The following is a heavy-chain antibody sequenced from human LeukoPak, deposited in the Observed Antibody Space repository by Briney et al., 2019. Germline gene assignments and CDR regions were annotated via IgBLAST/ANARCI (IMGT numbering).Heavy chain of an antibody. V-gene: IGHV4-38-2*02. CDR2: IYHSGST. J-gene: IGHJ4*02. Sequence: PSETLSLTCTVSGYSISSGYYWGWTRQPPGKGLEWIGSIYHSGSTYYNPSLKSRVTISVDTSKNQFSLKLSSVTAADTAVYYCARDYRRFTYYYGSGSYWAFDYWGQGTLVTVSS. D-gene: IGHD3-10*01. CDR1: GYSISSGYY. CDR3: ARDYRRFTYYYGSGSYWAFDY.